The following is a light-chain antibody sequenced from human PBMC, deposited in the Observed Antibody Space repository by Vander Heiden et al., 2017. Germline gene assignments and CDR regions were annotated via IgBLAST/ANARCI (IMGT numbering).Light chain of an antibody. Sequence: DIQMTQPPSSLSASVGDRVTITCRASQSISSYLNWYQQKPGKAPKLLIYAASNLQSGVPSRFSGSGSGTDFTLTISSLQPEDFATYYCQQSYSSPIFTFGHGTKVDIK. CDR3: QQSYSSPIFT. CDR2: AAS. J-gene: IGKJ3*01. CDR1: QSISSY. V-gene: IGKV1-39*01.